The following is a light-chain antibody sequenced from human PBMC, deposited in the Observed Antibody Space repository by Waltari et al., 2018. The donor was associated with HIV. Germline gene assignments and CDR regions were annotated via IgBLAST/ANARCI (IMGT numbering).Light chain of an antibody. CDR2: SND. Sequence: QSVLTQQPSASGTPGQRVTLSRSGSTSHIGSNTVLWYHQVPGTAPKVLIYSNDDRPSGVPDRFSGSKSGTSASLAISGLQSEDEADYYCATWDDSLNGWVFGGGTKVTVL. CDR3: ATWDDSLNGWV. CDR1: TSHIGSNT. V-gene: IGLV1-44*01. J-gene: IGLJ3*02.